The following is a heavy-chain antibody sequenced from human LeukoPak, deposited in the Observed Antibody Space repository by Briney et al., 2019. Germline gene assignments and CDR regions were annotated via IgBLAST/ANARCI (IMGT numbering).Heavy chain of an antibody. CDR2: ISPTGSST. CDR3: ARDISARDEAWWFDP. Sequence: GASVKVSCKAFGYTFTNNFMHWVRQAPGQGPEWMGLISPTGSSTAYAQKFQGRVTLTRDLSTSTDYLELRSLRSEDTAVYYCARDISARDEAWWFDPWGQGTLVTVSS. CDR1: GYTFTNNF. D-gene: IGHD5-24*01. V-gene: IGHV1-46*01. J-gene: IGHJ5*02.